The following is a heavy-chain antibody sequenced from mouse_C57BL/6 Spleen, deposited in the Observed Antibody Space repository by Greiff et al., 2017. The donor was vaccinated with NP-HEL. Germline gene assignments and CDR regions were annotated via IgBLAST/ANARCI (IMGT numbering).Heavy chain of an antibody. V-gene: IGHV5-6*01. J-gene: IGHJ2*01. CDR2: ISSGGSYT. CDR3: ARHEKLRDGYYFDD. Sequence: EVKLMESGGDLVKPGGSLKLSCAASGFTFSSYGMSWVRQTPDKRLEWVATISSGGSYTYYPDSVKGRFTISRDNAKNTLYLQMSSLKAEDTAMYYCARHEKLRDGYYFDDWGQGTTLTVSS. D-gene: IGHD2-3*01. CDR1: GFTFSSYG.